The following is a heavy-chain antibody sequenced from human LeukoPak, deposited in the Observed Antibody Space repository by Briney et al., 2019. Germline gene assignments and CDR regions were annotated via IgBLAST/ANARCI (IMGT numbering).Heavy chain of an antibody. J-gene: IGHJ4*02. Sequence: SETLSLTCTVSGGSLSSSSYYWGWIRQPPGKGLEWIGSIYYSGSTYYNPSLKSRVTISVDTSKNQFSLKLSSVTAADTAVYYCARIVLKTTVTTNYYFDYWGQGTLVTVSS. D-gene: IGHD4-17*01. CDR1: GGSLSSSSYY. CDR2: IYYSGST. CDR3: ARIVLKTTVTTNYYFDY. V-gene: IGHV4-39*07.